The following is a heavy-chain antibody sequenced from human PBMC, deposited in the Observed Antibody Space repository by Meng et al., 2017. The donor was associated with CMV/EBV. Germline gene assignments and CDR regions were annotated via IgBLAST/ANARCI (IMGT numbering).Heavy chain of an antibody. CDR1: GGFFIGFF. V-gene: IGHV4-4*07. CDR3: ARERGDDSGYNFDS. CDR2: IYSTGGT. Sequence: QVQLKESGPGLVKPSETLSLTCSVSGGFFIGFFWTWIRQPAGKGLEWIGRIYSTGGTNYNPSFESRVTISLDGSNNQFSLKLNSVTAADTAIYYCARERGDDSGYNFDSWGQGTLVTVFS. J-gene: IGHJ4*02. D-gene: IGHD3-22*01.